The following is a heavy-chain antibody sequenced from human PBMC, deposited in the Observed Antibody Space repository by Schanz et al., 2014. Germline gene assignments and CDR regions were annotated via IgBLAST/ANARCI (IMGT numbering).Heavy chain of an antibody. Sequence: EVQLVESGGGLVKPGGSLRLSCAASGFTFSSYSMNWVRQAPGKGLEWVSYICSSGNTIYYADSVKGRFTISRDNAKNSLYLQMNSLRAEDTAVYYCAREQIMAAAGLVDYWGHGTLVTVSS. J-gene: IGHJ4*01. CDR2: ICSSGNTI. D-gene: IGHD6-13*01. CDR1: GFTFSSYS. CDR3: AREQIMAAAGLVDY. V-gene: IGHV3-21*05.